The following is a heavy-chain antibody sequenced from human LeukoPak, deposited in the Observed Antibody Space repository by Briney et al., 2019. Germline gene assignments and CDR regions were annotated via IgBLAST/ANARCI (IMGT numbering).Heavy chain of an antibody. J-gene: IGHJ4*02. CDR1: GYTFTSYG. V-gene: IGHV1-18*01. D-gene: IGHD6-19*01. CDR3: ARETIAVAASATDY. Sequence: ASVKVSCKASGYTFTSYGISWVRQAPGQGLEWMGWISAYNGNTNYAQKLQGRVTMTTDTSTSTAYMELRSLRSDDTAVYYCARETIAVAASATDYWGQGTLVTVSS. CDR2: ISAYNGNT.